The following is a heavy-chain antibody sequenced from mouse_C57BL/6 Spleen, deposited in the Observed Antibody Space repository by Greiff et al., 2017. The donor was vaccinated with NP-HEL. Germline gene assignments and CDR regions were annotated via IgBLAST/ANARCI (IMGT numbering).Heavy chain of an antibody. D-gene: IGHD4-1*01. V-gene: IGHV1-42*01. CDR1: GYSFTGYY. Sequence: VQLQQSGPELVKPGASVKISCKASGYSFTGYYMNWVKQSPEKSLEWIGEINPSTGGTTYNQKFKAKATLTVDKSSSTAYMQLKSLTSEDSAVYYCARERLVWFAYWGQGTLVTVSA. J-gene: IGHJ3*01. CDR3: ARERLVWFAY. CDR2: INPSTGGT.